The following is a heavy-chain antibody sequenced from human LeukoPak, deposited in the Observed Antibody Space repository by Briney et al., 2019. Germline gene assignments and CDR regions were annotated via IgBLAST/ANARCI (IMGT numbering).Heavy chain of an antibody. J-gene: IGHJ5*02. V-gene: IGHV4-59*12. CDR3: ARGQTRQLWFDP. D-gene: IGHD1-1*01. CDR1: GGSISSYY. Sequence: SETLSLTCSVSGGSISSYYWSWIRQPPEKGLEWIGYTSYSGTTNYNPSLKSRVAISVDTSKNQFSLKLSSVTAADTAVYYCARGQTRQLWFDPWGQGTLVTVSS. CDR2: TSYSGTT.